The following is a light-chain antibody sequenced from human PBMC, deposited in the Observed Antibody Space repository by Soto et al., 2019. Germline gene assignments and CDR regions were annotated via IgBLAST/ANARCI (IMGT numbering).Light chain of an antibody. CDR2: WAS. CDR1: QSVLYSSNNKNC. CDR3: QQYYSTLIT. J-gene: IGKJ5*01. Sequence: DIVMTQSPDSLAVSLGERATSNCKSSQSVLYSSNNKNCLAWYQQKPGQPPKLLIYWASTRESGVPDRFSGSGSGTDFTLTISSLQAEDVAVYYCQQYYSTLITFGQGTRLEIK. V-gene: IGKV4-1*01.